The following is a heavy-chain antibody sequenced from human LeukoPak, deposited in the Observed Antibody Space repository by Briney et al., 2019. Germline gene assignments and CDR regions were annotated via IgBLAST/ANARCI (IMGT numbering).Heavy chain of an antibody. Sequence: SETLSLTCSVSGGSMTPYYWSWVRQPPGKGLELIGCTSYSGSATYNPSLTGRVSLSINTSKNQFSLKLNSMTTADTAVYYCARGGWSIDYWGQGSLVTVSS. CDR2: TSYSGSA. D-gene: IGHD6-19*01. CDR1: GGSMTPYY. V-gene: IGHV4-59*01. J-gene: IGHJ4*02. CDR3: ARGGWSIDY.